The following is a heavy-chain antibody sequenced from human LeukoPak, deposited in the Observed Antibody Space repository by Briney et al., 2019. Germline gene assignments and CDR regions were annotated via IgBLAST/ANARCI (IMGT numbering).Heavy chain of an antibody. J-gene: IGHJ4*02. CDR2: INHSGST. Sequence: SETLSLTCTVSGGSISSSSYYWSWIRQPPGKGLEWIGEINHSGSTNYNPSLKSRVTISVDTSKNQFSLKLSSVTAADTAVYYCARAGGYSYGNQQFDYWGQGTLVTVSS. D-gene: IGHD5-18*01. CDR3: ARAGGYSYGNQQFDY. V-gene: IGHV4-39*07. CDR1: GGSISSSSYY.